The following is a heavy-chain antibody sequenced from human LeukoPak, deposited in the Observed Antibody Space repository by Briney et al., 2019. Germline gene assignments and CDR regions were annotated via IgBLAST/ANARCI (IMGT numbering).Heavy chain of an antibody. Sequence: SVKVSCKASGGTFSSYAISWVRQAPGQGLEWMRGIIPIFGTANYAQKFQGRVTITTDESTSTAYMELSSLRSEDTAVYYCARDLYPVAAAADGDYWGQGTLVTVSS. CDR1: GGTFSSYA. J-gene: IGHJ4*02. D-gene: IGHD6-13*01. V-gene: IGHV1-69*05. CDR2: IIPIFGTA. CDR3: ARDLYPVAAAADGDY.